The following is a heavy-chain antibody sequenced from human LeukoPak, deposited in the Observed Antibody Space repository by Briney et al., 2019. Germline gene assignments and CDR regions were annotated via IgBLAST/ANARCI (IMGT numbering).Heavy chain of an antibody. J-gene: IGHJ4*02. V-gene: IGHV1-69*06. Sequence: ASVKVSCKASGGTFSSYAISWVRQAPGQGLEWMGGIIPIFGTANYAQKFQGRVTITADKSTSTAYMELSSLRSEDTAVYYCARVGVAVADLYFDYWGQGTLVTVSS. D-gene: IGHD6-19*01. CDR2: IIPIFGTA. CDR1: GGTFSSYA. CDR3: ARVGVAVADLYFDY.